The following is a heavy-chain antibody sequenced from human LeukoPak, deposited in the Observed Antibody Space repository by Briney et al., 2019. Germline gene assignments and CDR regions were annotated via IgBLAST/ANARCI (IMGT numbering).Heavy chain of an antibody. CDR3: ARVRNSYGERDFDY. Sequence: PSETLSLTCAVSGGSISSGGYYWSWIRQPPGEGLEWIGYIYYTGSTNYNPSLKSRVTMSLDTSKNHFSLQLSSVTAADTAVYYCARVRNSYGERDFDYWGQGILVTVSS. D-gene: IGHD5-18*01. CDR1: GGSISSGGYY. CDR2: IYYTGST. V-gene: IGHV4-61*03. J-gene: IGHJ4*02.